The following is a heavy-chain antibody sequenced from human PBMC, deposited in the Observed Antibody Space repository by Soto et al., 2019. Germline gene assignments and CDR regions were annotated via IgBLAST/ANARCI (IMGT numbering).Heavy chain of an antibody. CDR1: GGSISNSSYL. J-gene: IGHJ4*01. CDR2: VSHIGST. CDR3: ATAPTENCRGYRYEY. V-gene: IGHV4-39*01. D-gene: IGHD2-15*01. Sequence: PSETLSLTCSVSGGSISNSSYLWGWARQPPGKGLQWIGSVSHIGSTNYNPSLKSRLTISVGTSKTQSSLRLDSVTAADTAVYYCATAPTENCRGYRYEYWSRGTLIT.